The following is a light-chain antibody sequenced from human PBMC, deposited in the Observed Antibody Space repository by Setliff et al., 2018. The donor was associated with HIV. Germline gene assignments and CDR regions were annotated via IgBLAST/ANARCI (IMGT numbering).Light chain of an antibody. CDR2: DVT. CDR3: SSSTTGSNFV. V-gene: IGLV2-14*03. Sequence: QSVLTQPASMSGSPGQSITVSCTGTSSDVGGFNFVSWYQQHPGKAPRLMIYDVTNRPSGVSNRFSGSKSGNTASLTISGLQAEDEADYYCSSSTTGSNFVFGTGTKVTVL. CDR1: SSDVGGFNF. J-gene: IGLJ1*01.